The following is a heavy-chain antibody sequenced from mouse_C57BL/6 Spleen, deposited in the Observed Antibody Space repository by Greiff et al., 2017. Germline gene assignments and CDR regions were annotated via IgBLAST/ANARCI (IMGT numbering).Heavy chain of an antibody. CDR1: GFSLTSYG. Sequence: VHLVESGPGLVAPSQSLSITCTVSGFSLTSYGVAWVRQPPGKGLEWLGVIWGGGSTNYNSALMSRLSISKDNSKSQVFLKMNSLQTDDTAMYYCAKRGRYDGDGRDYAMDYWGQGTSVTVSS. CDR3: AKRGRYDGDGRDYAMDY. V-gene: IGHV2-9*01. J-gene: IGHJ4*01. CDR2: IWGGGST. D-gene: IGHD2-13*01.